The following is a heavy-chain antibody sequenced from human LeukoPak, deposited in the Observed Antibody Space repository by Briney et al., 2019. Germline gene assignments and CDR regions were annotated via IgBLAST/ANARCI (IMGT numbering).Heavy chain of an antibody. CDR3: ASRVGVAGTFDAFDL. V-gene: IGHV5-51*01. J-gene: IGHJ3*01. CDR1: GYNFPRHW. Sequence: GESLKISCATSGYNFPRHWIGWVRQVPGKGLEYVGVIFPDDSDTRYSPSSEGHATISADTSTNTAYLQWRSLQASDTAMYFCASRVGVAGTFDAFDLWGQGTMVTVSS. CDR2: IFPDDSDT. D-gene: IGHD2-21*02.